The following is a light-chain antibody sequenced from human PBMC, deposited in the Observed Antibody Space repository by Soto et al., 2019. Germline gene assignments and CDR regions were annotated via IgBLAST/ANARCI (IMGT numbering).Light chain of an antibody. CDR3: SSYAGSSVV. CDR1: SSDVGGYNY. CDR2: EVS. J-gene: IGLJ2*01. V-gene: IGLV2-8*01. Sequence: QSVLTQPPSASGSPGQSVTISCTGTSSDVGGYNYVSWYQQHPGKAPKLMIYEVSKRPSGVPDRFSGYKSGNTAYLTVSGRQDEDEVDYYCSSYAGSSVVFGGGTKLTVL.